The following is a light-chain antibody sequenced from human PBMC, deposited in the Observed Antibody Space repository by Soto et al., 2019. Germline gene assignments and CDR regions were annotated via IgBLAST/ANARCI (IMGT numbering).Light chain of an antibody. CDR1: QSVSGY. V-gene: IGKV3-11*01. CDR3: QQHSSWPLT. Sequence: EIVFTQSPATLSLSPGERATLSCRATQSVSGYLAWYQQKNGQAPRLLIYGTSSRATGIPARFSGSGSGTDFTLTISSLEPEDFAVYYCQQHSSWPLTLGGGTKVDIK. CDR2: GTS. J-gene: IGKJ4*01.